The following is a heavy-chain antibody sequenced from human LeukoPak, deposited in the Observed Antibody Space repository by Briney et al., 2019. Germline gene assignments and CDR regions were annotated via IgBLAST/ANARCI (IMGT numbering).Heavy chain of an antibody. D-gene: IGHD5-18*01. V-gene: IGHV3-30*03. Sequence: GGSLRLSCVVSGFSFDLSAMHWVRQAPGKGLEWVALISHDGRNKYNTDSVKGRFTISRDNSKDTLFLQMDSLRTEDRAVYYCARVEGGGYSYGYIDRWGEGTLVSVSS. CDR3: ARVEGGGYSYGYIDR. CDR2: ISHDGRNK. CDR1: GFSFDLSA. J-gene: IGHJ5*02.